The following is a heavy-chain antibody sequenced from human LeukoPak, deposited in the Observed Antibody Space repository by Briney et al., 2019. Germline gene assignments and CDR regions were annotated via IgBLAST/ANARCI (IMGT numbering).Heavy chain of an antibody. CDR3: AKRVDTAMEPDY. Sequence: GGSLRLSCAASGFTFSNYAMSWVRRAPGKGLEWVSAISGSGGSTYYADSVKGRFTISRDNSKNTLYLQMNSLRAEDTAVYYCAKRVDTAMEPDYWGQGTLVTVSS. V-gene: IGHV3-23*01. J-gene: IGHJ4*02. CDR2: ISGSGGST. CDR1: GFTFSNYA. D-gene: IGHD5-18*01.